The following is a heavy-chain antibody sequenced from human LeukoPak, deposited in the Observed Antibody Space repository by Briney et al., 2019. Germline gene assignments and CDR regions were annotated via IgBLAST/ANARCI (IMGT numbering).Heavy chain of an antibody. Sequence: SETLSLTCAVYGGSFSGYYWSWIRQPPGKGLEWIGEINHSGSTIYNPYLKSRVTISVDTSKNQFSLKLSSVTAADTAVYYCARHGGLGYCSSTSCYRAAGSLGYWGQGTLVTVSS. CDR1: GGSFSGYY. J-gene: IGHJ4*02. D-gene: IGHD2-2*01. V-gene: IGHV4-34*01. CDR2: INHSGST. CDR3: ARHGGLGYCSSTSCYRAAGSLGY.